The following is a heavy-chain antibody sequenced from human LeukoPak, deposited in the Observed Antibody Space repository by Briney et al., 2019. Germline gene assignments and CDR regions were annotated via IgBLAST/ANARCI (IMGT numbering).Heavy chain of an antibody. CDR2: INHSGST. V-gene: IGHV4-34*01. J-gene: IGHJ4*02. D-gene: IGHD6-13*01. CDR1: GGSISSDY. CDR3: ARLVGIAAAGIIDY. Sequence: SETLSLTCTVSGGSISSDYWSWIRQPPGKGLEWIGEINHSGSTNYNPSLKSRVTISVDTSKNQFSLKLSSVTAADTAVYYCARLVGIAAAGIIDYWGQGTLVTVSS.